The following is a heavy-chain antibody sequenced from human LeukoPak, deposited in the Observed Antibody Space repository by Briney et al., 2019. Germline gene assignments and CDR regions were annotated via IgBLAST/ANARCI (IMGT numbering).Heavy chain of an antibody. V-gene: IGHV4-4*07. CDR1: GASISSYY. CDR3: ARDLGIVGATETFDI. D-gene: IGHD1-26*01. Sequence: SETLSLTCSVSGASISSYYWSWIRQPAGKGLEWIRRIYTSGSTNYNPSLKSRVTMSVDTSKNQFSLKLSSVTAADTAVYYCARDLGIVGATETFDIWGQGTMVTVSS. J-gene: IGHJ3*02. CDR2: IYTSGST.